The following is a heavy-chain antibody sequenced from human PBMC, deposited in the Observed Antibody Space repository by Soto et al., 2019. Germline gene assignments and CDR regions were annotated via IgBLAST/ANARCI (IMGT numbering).Heavy chain of an antibody. Sequence: PGGSLRLSCSGSGFTFSSYAMHWVRQAPGKGLEYASTINSNGLTTYYADSVKGRFTISRDNSKKTLYLQMTSLRVEDTAVYYCVKGKIGSSGLLDWFDPWGQGTVVTVSS. CDR1: GFTFSSYA. V-gene: IGHV3-64D*06. J-gene: IGHJ5*01. D-gene: IGHD3-10*01. CDR3: VKGKIGSSGLLDWFDP. CDR2: INSNGLTT.